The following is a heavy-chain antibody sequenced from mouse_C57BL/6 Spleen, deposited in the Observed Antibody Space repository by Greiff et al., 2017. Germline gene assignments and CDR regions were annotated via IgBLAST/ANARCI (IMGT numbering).Heavy chain of an antibody. CDR1: GYTFTSYW. Sequence: QVQLQQPGAELVTPGSSVKLSCKASGYTFTSYWMHWVKQRPIQGLEWIGNIDPSDSETHYNQKFKDKATLTVDKSSSTAYMQLSSLTSEDSAVYYCARVYDGYYFDYWGQGTTLTVSS. D-gene: IGHD2-3*01. J-gene: IGHJ2*01. V-gene: IGHV1-52*01. CDR2: IDPSDSET. CDR3: ARVYDGYYFDY.